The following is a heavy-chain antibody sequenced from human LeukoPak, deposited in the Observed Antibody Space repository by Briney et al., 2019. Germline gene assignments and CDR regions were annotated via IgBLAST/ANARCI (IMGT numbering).Heavy chain of an antibody. CDR2: IYHSGST. D-gene: IGHD2-2*01. CDR3: ARTRREYQLLSFDY. J-gene: IGHJ4*02. CDR1: GGSISSGYY. Sequence: PSETLSLTCTVSGGSISSGYYWGWIRQPPGKGLEWIGSIYHSGSTYYNPSLKSRVTISVDTSKNQFSLKLSSVTAADTAVYYCARTRREYQLLSFDYWGQGTLVTVSS. V-gene: IGHV4-38-2*02.